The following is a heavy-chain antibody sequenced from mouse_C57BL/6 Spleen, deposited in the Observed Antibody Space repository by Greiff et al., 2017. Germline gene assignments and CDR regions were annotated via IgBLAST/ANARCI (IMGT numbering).Heavy chain of an antibody. CDR2: ISGGGGNT. D-gene: IGHD6-1*01. CDR1: GFTFSSYT. Sequence: EVQVVESGGGLVKPGGSLKLSCAASGFTFSSYTMSWVRQTPEKRLEWVATISGGGGNTYYPDSVKGRFTISRDNAKNTLYLQMSSLRSEDTALYYCARHSSYAMDYWGPGTSVTVSS. J-gene: IGHJ4*01. CDR3: ARHSSYAMDY. V-gene: IGHV5-9*01.